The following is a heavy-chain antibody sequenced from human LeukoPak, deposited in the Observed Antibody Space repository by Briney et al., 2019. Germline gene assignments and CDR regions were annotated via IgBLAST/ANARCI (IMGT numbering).Heavy chain of an antibody. Sequence: GGSLRLSCEASGFTFSSYSMTCVRQAPGKGLEWVSSMSSGGTYIYYADSVRGRFTISRDNAKNSLYLLMNSLRAEDTAVYYCARDWPTGESRVFLVQWGHGTLVTVSS. CDR3: ARDWPTGESRVFLVQ. CDR1: GFTFSSYS. J-gene: IGHJ4*01. D-gene: IGHD1-26*01. V-gene: IGHV3-21*01. CDR2: MSSGGTYI.